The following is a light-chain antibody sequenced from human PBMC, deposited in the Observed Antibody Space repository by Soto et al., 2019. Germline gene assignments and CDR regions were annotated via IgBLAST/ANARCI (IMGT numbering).Light chain of an antibody. J-gene: IGLJ1*01. Sequence: QPVLNQAPSGFRAPGANATPSRPGNNKVVGGYNYVSWYQQHPGKAPKLMIYDVSKRPSGVPDRFSGSKSGNTASLTISGLQAEDENDYACCAYEALSPHDVGTGTKVPV. V-gene: IGLV2-11*01. CDR2: DVS. CDR3: CAYEALSPHD. CDR1: NKVVGGYNY.